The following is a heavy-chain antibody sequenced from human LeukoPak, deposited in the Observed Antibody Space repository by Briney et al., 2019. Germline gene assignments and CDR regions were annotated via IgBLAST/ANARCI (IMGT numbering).Heavy chain of an antibody. CDR1: GFTFSSYA. CDR2: ISYDGSNK. J-gene: IGHJ4*02. Sequence: GGSLRLSCAASGFTFSSYAMHWVRQAPGKGLEWVAVISYDGSNKYYADSVKGRFTISRDNSKNTLYLQMNSLRAEDTAVHYCARDLDYFDYWGQGTLVTVSS. V-gene: IGHV3-30*04. CDR3: ARDLDYFDY.